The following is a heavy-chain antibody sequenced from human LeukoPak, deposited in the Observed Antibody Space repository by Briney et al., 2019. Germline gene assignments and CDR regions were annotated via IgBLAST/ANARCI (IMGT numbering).Heavy chain of an antibody. D-gene: IGHD3-10*01. V-gene: IGHV1-46*04. Sequence: ASVKGSCRASGYTFSSYFLHWVRQAPGQGLEWMGIINPSGGSTTYAQKLQGRVTMTRDTSTSTVYMDMSSLRSDDTAVYYCAREGLGSLDFWGQGTLVTVSS. CDR2: INPSGGST. J-gene: IGHJ4*02. CDR1: GYTFSSYF. CDR3: AREGLGSLDF.